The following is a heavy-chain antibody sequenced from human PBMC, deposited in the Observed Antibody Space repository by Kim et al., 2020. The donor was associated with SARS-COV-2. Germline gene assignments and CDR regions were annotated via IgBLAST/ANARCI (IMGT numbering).Heavy chain of an antibody. D-gene: IGHD6-13*01. J-gene: IGHJ4*02. Sequence: YNPSLKSRVTISVDTSKNQFSLKLSSVTAADTAVYYCARGGSSWHGGFGYWGQGTLVTVSS. CDR3: ARGGSSWHGGFGY. V-gene: IGHV4-34*01.